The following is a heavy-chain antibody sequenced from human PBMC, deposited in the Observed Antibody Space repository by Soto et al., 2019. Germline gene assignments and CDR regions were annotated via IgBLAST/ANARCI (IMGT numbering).Heavy chain of an antibody. CDR2: IRDSGIT. Sequence: PSETLSLTCAVYGGSLSGFSWSWIRQPPGKGLEWIGDIRDSGITNFNPSLKSRVTISVDTSKNQFSLKLSSVTAADTGVYYCARQYSSGEYDRRNCFDPRGQGSLFTVSS. D-gene: IGHD6-19*01. CDR3: ARQYSSGEYDRRNCFDP. J-gene: IGHJ5*02. CDR1: GGSLSGFS. V-gene: IGHV4-34*01.